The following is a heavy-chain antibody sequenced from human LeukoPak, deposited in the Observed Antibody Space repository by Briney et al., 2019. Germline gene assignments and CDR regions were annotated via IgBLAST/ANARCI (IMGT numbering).Heavy chain of an antibody. CDR1: GGSVDTSGYY. V-gene: IGHV4-39*07. D-gene: IGHD5-18*01. CDR3: ARLFTALNAFDI. Sequence: SENLSLTCTVAGGSVDTSGYYWGWIRQPPGKGLEWIGSMYYSGTAYYNASLKSRVTMSADTSKNTFSLELNSLTAADTAVYYCARLFTALNAFDIWGQGTMVTVSS. CDR2: MYYSGTA. J-gene: IGHJ3*02.